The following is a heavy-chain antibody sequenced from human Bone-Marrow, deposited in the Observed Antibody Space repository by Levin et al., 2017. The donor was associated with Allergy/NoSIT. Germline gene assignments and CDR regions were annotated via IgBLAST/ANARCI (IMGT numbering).Heavy chain of an antibody. D-gene: IGHD5-24*01. CDR3: ARDRGWLQPYFDQ. CDR2: IFQGGST. V-gene: IGHV4-59*12. CDR1: GDSISKYY. J-gene: IGHJ4*02. Sequence: SQTLSLTCTVSGDSISKYYWNWIRQPPGKGLEWIGYIFQGGSTVYNPSLKSRITISGDTSKNHISLKMISVTAADTAIYFCARDRGWLQPYFDQWGQGTLVTVSS.